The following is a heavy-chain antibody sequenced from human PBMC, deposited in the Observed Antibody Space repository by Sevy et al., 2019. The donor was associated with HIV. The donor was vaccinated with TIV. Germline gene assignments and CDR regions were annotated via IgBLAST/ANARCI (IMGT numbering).Heavy chain of an antibody. J-gene: IGHJ4*02. V-gene: IGHV3-43*01. CDR2: ISWDGGST. CDR1: GFTFDDYT. CDR3: AKDPVAAARPGYFDY. D-gene: IGHD6-13*01. Sequence: GSLRLSCAASGFTFDDYTMHWVRQAPGKGLEWVSLISWDGGSTYYADSVKGRFTISRDNSKNSLYLQMNSLRTEDTALYYCAKDPVAAARPGYFDYRGQGTLVTVSS.